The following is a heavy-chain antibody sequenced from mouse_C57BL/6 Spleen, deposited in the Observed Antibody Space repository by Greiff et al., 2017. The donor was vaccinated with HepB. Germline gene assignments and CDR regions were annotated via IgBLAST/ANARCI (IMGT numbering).Heavy chain of an antibody. CDR1: GYTFTSYW. Sequence: QVQLQQPGAELVKPGASVKLSCKASGYTFTSYWMHWVKQRPGQGLEWIGMIHPNSGSTNYNEKFKSKATLTVDKSSSTAYMQISSLTSEDSAVYYCARMRDIYYDYDERLDYWGQGTSVTVSS. J-gene: IGHJ4*01. D-gene: IGHD2-4*01. CDR2: IHPNSGST. CDR3: ARMRDIYYDYDERLDY. V-gene: IGHV1-64*01.